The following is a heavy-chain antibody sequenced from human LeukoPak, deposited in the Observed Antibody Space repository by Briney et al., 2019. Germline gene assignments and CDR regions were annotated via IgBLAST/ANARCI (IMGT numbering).Heavy chain of an antibody. D-gene: IGHD3-3*01. CDR3: ARDASDFWSGYYIGGHYFDY. CDR1: GGSISSGSYY. J-gene: IGHJ4*02. CDR2: IYTSGST. V-gene: IGHV4-61*02. Sequence: SQTLSLTCTVSGGSISSGSYYWSWIRQPAGKGLEWIVRIYTSGSTNYNPSLKSRVTISVDTSKNQFSLKLSSVTAADTAVYYCARDASDFWSGYYIGGHYFDYWGQGTLVTVSS.